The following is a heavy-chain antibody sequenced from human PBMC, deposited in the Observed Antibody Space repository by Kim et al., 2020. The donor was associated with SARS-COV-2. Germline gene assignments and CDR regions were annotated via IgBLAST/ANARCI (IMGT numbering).Heavy chain of an antibody. Sequence: GGSLRLSCAASGFTFSSYGMHWVRQAPGKGLEWVAVISYDGSNKYYADSVKGRFTISRDNSKNTLYLQMNSLRAEDTAVYYCAKDLTLRYFDWLNQSAYYGMDVWGQGTTVTVSS. CDR1: GFTFSSYG. V-gene: IGHV3-30*18. CDR3: AKDLTLRYFDWLNQSAYYGMDV. D-gene: IGHD3-9*01. J-gene: IGHJ6*02. CDR2: ISYDGSNK.